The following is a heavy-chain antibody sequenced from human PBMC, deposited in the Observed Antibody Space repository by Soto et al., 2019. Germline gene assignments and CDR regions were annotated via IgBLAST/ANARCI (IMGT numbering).Heavy chain of an antibody. D-gene: IGHD2-15*01. CDR3: TYDSEKRYCSGGSCGN. J-gene: IGHJ4*02. Sequence: PGGSLRLSCAASGFSVSSNYMSWVRQAPGKGLEWVSVIYSGGRTSYADSVKGRFTISRDNSKNTLYLQMNTLRAEDTAVYYCTYDSEKRYCSGGSCGNWGQGTLVTVSS. V-gene: IGHV3-66*01. CDR1: GFSVSSNY. CDR2: IYSGGRT.